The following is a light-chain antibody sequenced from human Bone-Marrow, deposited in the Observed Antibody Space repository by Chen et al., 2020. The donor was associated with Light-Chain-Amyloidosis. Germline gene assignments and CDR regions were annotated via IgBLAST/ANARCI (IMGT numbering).Light chain of an antibody. Sequence: NFMLTQPHSVSESPGKTVTISCTRSRGSIATTYVQWYQQRPGSYPTTVIYEDDQRPSGVPDRFSGSIDRSSNSASLTISGLKTEDEADYYCQSYQGSSQGVFGGGTKLTVL. J-gene: IGLJ3*02. V-gene: IGLV6-57*01. CDR1: RGSIATTY. CDR3: QSYQGSSQGV. CDR2: EDD.